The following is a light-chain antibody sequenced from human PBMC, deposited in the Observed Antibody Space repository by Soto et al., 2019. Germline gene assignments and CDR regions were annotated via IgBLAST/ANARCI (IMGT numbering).Light chain of an antibody. J-gene: IGKJ2*01. V-gene: IGKV3-20*01. CDR3: QQYGSSPYT. Sequence: ETVLTQSPGTLSLSPGERVTLSCRASQSVSTTYVAWYQQKPGQPPRPLIYAASTRATDIPDRFSGSGSGTDFTLTISRLEPEDFAVYYCQQYGSSPYTFGQGTKLEIK. CDR2: AAS. CDR1: QSVSTTY.